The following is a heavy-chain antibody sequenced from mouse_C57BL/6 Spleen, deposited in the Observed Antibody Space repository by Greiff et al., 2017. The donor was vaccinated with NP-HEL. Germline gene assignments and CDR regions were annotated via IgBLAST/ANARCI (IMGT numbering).Heavy chain of an antibody. J-gene: IGHJ3*01. CDR1: GFTFSSYA. V-gene: IGHV5-4*03. Sequence: EVKLVESGGGLVKPGGSLKLSCAASGFTFSSYAMSWVRQTPEKRLEWVATISDGGSYTYYPDNVKGRFTISRDNAKNNLYLQMSHLKSEDTAMYYCARGAKLGQNFAYWGQGTLVTVSA. D-gene: IGHD4-1*01. CDR3: ARGAKLGQNFAY. CDR2: ISDGGSYT.